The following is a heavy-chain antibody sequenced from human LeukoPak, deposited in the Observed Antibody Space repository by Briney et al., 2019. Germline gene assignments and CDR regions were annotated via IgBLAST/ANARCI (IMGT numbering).Heavy chain of an antibody. D-gene: IGHD2-15*01. J-gene: IGHJ4*02. CDR3: AKNVVVKKYIDY. CDR1: GFTFSNHA. CDR2: ISGSGRTT. Sequence: GGSLRLSCAASGFTFSNHAMSWVRQTPGKGLQWVSVISGSGRTTEYADSVKGRFTISRDNSKNTLSLQMNSLRVEDTAIYYCAKNVVVKKYIDYWGQGTLVTVSS. V-gene: IGHV3-23*01.